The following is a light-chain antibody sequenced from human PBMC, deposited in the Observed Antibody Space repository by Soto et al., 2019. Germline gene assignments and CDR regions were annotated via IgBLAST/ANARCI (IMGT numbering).Light chain of an antibody. V-gene: IGKV3-15*01. CDR1: QTVSVN. Sequence: EIVMTQSPATLSVSPGERATLSCRASQTVSVNLAWYQQKPGRAPRLLIYGASTRATGVPARFSGSGSGTEFTLTISSLQSEDFAVYYCQQYNDWPPFTFGPGTRVDIK. J-gene: IGKJ3*01. CDR2: GAS. CDR3: QQYNDWPPFT.